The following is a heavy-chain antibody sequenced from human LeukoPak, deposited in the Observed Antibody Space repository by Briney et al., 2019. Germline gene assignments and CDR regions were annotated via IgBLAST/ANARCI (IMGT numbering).Heavy chain of an antibody. D-gene: IGHD3-3*01. V-gene: IGHV1-69*13. CDR2: IIPIFGTA. J-gene: IGHJ4*02. Sequence: VASVKVSCEASGGTFSSYAISWVRQAPGQGLEWMGGIIPIFGTANYAQKFQGRVTITADESTSTAYMELSSLRSEDTAVYYCARDKSLSYYDFWSGSYFDYWGQGTLVTVSS. CDR3: ARDKSLSYYDFWSGSYFDY. CDR1: GGTFSSYA.